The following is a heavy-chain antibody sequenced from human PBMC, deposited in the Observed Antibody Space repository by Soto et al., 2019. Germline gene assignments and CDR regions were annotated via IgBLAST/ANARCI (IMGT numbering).Heavy chain of an antibody. CDR3: ARAEIGFSSGSYFKPTEFDP. CDR2: ISYDGSNK. D-gene: IGHD1-26*01. J-gene: IGHJ5*02. CDR1: GFTFSSYA. V-gene: IGHV3-30-3*01. Sequence: GGSLRLSCAASGFTFSSYAMHWVRQAPGKGLEWVAVISYDGSNKYYADSVKGRFTISRDNSKNTLYLQMNSLRAEDTAVYYCARAEIGFSSGSYFKPTEFDPWGQGTLVTVSS.